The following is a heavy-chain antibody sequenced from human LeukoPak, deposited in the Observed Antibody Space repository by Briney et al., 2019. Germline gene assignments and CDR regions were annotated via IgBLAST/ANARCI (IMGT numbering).Heavy chain of an antibody. D-gene: IGHD2-15*01. J-gene: IGHJ6*02. CDR1: GYTFTSYG. CDR3: ARDPPMRYCSGGSCLPSYYYYGIDV. V-gene: IGHV1-18*01. CDR2: ISAYNGNT. Sequence: ASVKVSCKASGYTFTSYGISWVRQAPGQGLEWMGWISAYNGNTNYAQKLQGRVTMTTDTSTSTAYMELRSLRSDDTAVYYCARDPPMRYCSGGSCLPSYYYYGIDVWGQGTTVTVSS.